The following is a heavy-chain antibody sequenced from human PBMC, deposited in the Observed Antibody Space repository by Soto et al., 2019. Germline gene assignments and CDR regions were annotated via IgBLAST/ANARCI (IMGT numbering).Heavy chain of an antibody. J-gene: IGHJ6*02. CDR1: GFTFSSYG. CDR3: ARDGATYSSIYYGMDV. D-gene: IGHD6-13*01. V-gene: IGHV3-33*01. CDR2: IWYDGSNK. Sequence: GESLKISCAASGFTFSSYGMHWVRQAPGKGLEWVAVIWYDGSNKYYADSVKGRFTISRDNSKNTLYLQMNSLRAEDTAVYYCARDGATYSSIYYGMDVWGQGTTVTVSS.